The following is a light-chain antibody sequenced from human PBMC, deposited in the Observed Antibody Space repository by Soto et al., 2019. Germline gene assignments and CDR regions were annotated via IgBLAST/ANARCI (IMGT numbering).Light chain of an antibody. J-gene: IGKJ1*01. Sequence: AIRMTQSPSSFSASTGDRVTITCRASQGISSYLAWYQQKPGKAPKLLIYAASTLQSGVPSRFSGSGSGTDFTLTISCLQSEDFATYYCQQYNYYSRTFGQGTKVEIK. CDR3: QQYNYYSRT. CDR1: QGISSY. CDR2: AAS. V-gene: IGKV1-8*01.